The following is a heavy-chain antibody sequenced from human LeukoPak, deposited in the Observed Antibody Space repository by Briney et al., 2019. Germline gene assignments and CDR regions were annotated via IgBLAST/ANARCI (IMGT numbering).Heavy chain of an antibody. CDR3: ARGQVAFDY. CDR1: GFTFSNYW. CDR2: INQDGSEK. Sequence: GGSLRPSCAASGFTFSNYWTSWVRQAPGKGLEWVANINQDGSEKYYVDSVKGRFTISKDNAKNSLSLQMDSLRAEDTAVYFCARGQVAFDYWGQGTLVTVSS. J-gene: IGHJ4*02. V-gene: IGHV3-7*04. D-gene: IGHD5-12*01.